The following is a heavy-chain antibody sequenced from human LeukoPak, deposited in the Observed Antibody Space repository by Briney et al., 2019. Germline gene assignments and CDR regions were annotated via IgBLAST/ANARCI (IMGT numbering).Heavy chain of an antibody. CDR1: GYTFTGNY. CDR3: ATDAWELPGVFDY. Sequence: ASVKVSCKASGYTFTGNYMHWVRQAPGQGLEWMGWINPNSGGTNYAQKFQGRVTMTRDTSISTAYMELSSLRSEDTAVYYCATDAWELPGVFDYWGQGTLVTVSS. J-gene: IGHJ4*02. V-gene: IGHV1-2*02. D-gene: IGHD1-26*01. CDR2: INPNSGGT.